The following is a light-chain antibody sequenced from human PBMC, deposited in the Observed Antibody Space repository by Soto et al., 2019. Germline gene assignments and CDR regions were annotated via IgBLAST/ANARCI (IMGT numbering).Light chain of an antibody. V-gene: IGKV3-20*01. CDR2: GVS. J-gene: IGKJ1*01. CDR3: QQYGSSTWT. Sequence: DIVLTQSPGTLSLSPGERATLSCRASQSLSSSHLAWYQQKPGQAPRLLIYGVSSRATGIPDRFSGSGSGTDFTLTISRLEPEAFAVYYCQQYGSSTWTFGQWTKVEIK. CDR1: QSLSSSH.